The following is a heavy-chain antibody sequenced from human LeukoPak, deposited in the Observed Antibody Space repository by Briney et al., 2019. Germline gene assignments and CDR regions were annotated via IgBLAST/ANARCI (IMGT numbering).Heavy chain of an antibody. V-gene: IGHV3-74*01. CDR2: INSDGGTT. CDR1: GFTFSNYW. D-gene: IGHD3-3*01. Sequence: PGGSLRLSCAASGFTFSNYWAHWVRQAPGKGLVWVSRINSDGGTTSYADSVKGRFTISRDNAKNTLYLQMNSLRAEDTAVYYCARDFWSGYYEGGLDPWGQGTLVTVSS. J-gene: IGHJ5*02. CDR3: ARDFWSGYYEGGLDP.